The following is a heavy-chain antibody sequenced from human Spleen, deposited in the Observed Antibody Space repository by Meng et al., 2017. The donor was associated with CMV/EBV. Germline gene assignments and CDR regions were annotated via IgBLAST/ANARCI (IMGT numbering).Heavy chain of an antibody. V-gene: IGHV1-2*02. Sequence: GYCRASGYTFTGYYIHWVRQAPGRGLEWIGWLNPHSGGTNYAQKFQGRVTMTRDTSANTAYMELSRLRSDDTAFYFCARDWEGATDYWGQGTLVTVSS. CDR3: ARDWEGATDY. CDR1: GYTFTGYY. J-gene: IGHJ4*02. CDR2: LNPHSGGT. D-gene: IGHD1-26*01.